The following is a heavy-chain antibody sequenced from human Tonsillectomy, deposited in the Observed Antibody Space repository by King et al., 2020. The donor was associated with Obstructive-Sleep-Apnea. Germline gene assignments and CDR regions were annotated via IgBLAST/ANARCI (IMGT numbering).Heavy chain of an antibody. CDR2: IYYSGST. CDR3: ARDRYNWNYSGGMDV. V-gene: IGHV4-59*01. J-gene: IGHJ6*02. Sequence: QLQESGPGLVKPSETLSLTCTVSGGSISSYYWSWIRQPPGKGLEWIGYIYYSGSTNYNPSLKIGVTISVDTSKNQFSLKLSSVTAADTAVYYCARDRYNWNYSGGMDVWGQGTTVTVSS. D-gene: IGHD1-7*01. CDR1: GGSISSYY.